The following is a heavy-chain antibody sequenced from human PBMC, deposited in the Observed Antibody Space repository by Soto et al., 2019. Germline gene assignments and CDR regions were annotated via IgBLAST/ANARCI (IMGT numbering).Heavy chain of an antibody. CDR1: GFTVSNNY. Sequence: EVQLVESGGGLVQPGGSLRLSCAASGFTVSNNYMCWVRQAPWKGLEWVSLIYSGGVTHYADSVRGRFTISRDNSRNTLYHQMNSLRADDRAVYYCAKRGTTVTTSLWYWGQGTLVTVSS. J-gene: IGHJ4*02. CDR3: AKRGTTVTTSLWY. D-gene: IGHD4-17*01. CDR2: IYSGGVT. V-gene: IGHV3-66*01.